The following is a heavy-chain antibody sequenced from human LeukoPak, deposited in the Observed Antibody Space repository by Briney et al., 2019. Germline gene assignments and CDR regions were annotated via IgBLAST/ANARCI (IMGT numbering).Heavy chain of an antibody. CDR3: ARGSSSGWSPFDY. D-gene: IGHD6-19*01. Sequence: ASVKVSCKASGYTFTGYYMHWVRQAPGQGLEWMGRINPNSGGTNYPQKFQGRVTMTRDTSISTAYMELSRLRSDDTAVYYCARGSSSGWSPFDYWGQGTLVTVSS. J-gene: IGHJ4*02. V-gene: IGHV1-2*06. CDR1: GYTFTGYY. CDR2: INPNSGGT.